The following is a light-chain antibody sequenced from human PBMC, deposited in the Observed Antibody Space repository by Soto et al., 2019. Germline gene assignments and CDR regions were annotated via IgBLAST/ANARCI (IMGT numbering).Light chain of an antibody. CDR2: GAS. CDR1: QSVSSSY. J-gene: IGKJ1*01. CDR3: QQYCSSPWT. Sequence: EIVLTQSPGTLSLSPGERATLSCRASQSVSSSYLAWYQQKPGQAPRLLIYGASSRATGIPDRFSGSGSGTDFTLTISRLEPEDFAVYYCQQYCSSPWTIGHGTKVEIK. V-gene: IGKV3-20*01.